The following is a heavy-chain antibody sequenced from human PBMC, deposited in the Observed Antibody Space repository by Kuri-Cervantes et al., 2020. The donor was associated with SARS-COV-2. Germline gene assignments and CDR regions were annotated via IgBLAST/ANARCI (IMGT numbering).Heavy chain of an antibody. V-gene: IGHV3-23*01. D-gene: IGHD5-18*01. CDR3: AKVDVDTAMGYYFDY. J-gene: IGHJ4*02. CDR1: GFTFSRYA. Sequence: GESLKISCAASGFTFSRYAMSWVRQAPGKGLEWVSAISGSGGSTYYADSVKGRFTISRDNSKNTLYLQMNSLRAEDTAVYYCAKVDVDTAMGYYFDYWGQGTLVTVSS. CDR2: ISGSGGST.